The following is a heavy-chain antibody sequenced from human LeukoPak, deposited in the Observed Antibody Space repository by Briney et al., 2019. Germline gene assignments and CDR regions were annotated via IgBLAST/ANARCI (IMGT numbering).Heavy chain of an antibody. CDR2: ISDSGYSI. V-gene: IGHV3-23*01. CDR1: GFTLSSYE. D-gene: IGHD3-22*01. Sequence: HPGGSLRLSCAASGFTLSSYEMNWVRQAPGKGLEWVSGISDSGYSIHYADSVKGRFTISRDNSKNTLYLQMNSLRGEDTAVYYCAKKNYYYHVFDVWGQGTMVTVSS. J-gene: IGHJ3*01. CDR3: AKKNYYYHVFDV.